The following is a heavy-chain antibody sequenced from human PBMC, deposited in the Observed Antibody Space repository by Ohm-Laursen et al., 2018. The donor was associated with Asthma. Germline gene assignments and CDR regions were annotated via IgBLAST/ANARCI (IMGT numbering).Heavy chain of an antibody. CDR1: GYTFTDHH. J-gene: IGHJ4*02. CDR2: INRDNYRT. CDR3: ARESTPREMATTHFDY. Sequence: ASVKVSCKASGYTFTDHHMHWVRQAPGQGLEWMAFINRDNYRTAYAQRFQGRVSMTWDTSTSTVYMELSSLRSEDTAVYYCARESTPREMATTHFDYWGQGTLVTVSS. D-gene: IGHD5-24*01. V-gene: IGHV1-46*01.